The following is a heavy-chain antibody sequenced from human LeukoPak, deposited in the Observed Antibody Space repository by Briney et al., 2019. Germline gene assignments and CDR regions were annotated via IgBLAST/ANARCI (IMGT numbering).Heavy chain of an antibody. CDR1: GGSISSSAYY. J-gene: IGHJ6*03. D-gene: IGHD2-2*02. CDR2: IYYAGST. Sequence: SETLSLTCTVSGGSISSSAYYWGWSRQPPGKGLEYIGSIYYAGSTFYSPSLESRVTISVDTSKNQFSLRLSSVTAADTAVYYCARSGVVPAAIEGYYYYYYMDVWGKGTTVTVSS. CDR3: ARSGVVPAAIEGYYYYYYMDV. V-gene: IGHV4-39*07.